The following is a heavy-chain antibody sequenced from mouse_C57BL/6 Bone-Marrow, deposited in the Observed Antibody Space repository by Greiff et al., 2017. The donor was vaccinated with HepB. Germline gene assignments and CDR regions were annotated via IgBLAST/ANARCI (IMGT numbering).Heavy chain of an antibody. CDR2: INPSSGYT. CDR1: GYTFTSYT. CDR3: ARYDYGSSYGDFDV. D-gene: IGHD1-1*01. J-gene: IGHJ1*03. Sequence: QVQLQQSGAELARPGASVKMSCKASGYTFTSYTMHWVKQRPGQGLEWIGYINPSSGYTKYNQKFKDKATLTADKSSRTAYMQLSSLTSEDSAVYYCARYDYGSSYGDFDVWGTGTTVTVSS. V-gene: IGHV1-4*01.